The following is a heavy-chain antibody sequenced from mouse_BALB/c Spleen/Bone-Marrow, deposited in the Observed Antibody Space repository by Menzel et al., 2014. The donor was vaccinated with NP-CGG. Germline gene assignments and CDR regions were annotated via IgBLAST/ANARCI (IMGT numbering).Heavy chain of an antibody. Sequence: EVKLQESGPGLVKPSQSLSLTCSVTGYSITSGHYCNWIRQFPGNKLAWMGYINYDGTNNYNPSLRNRISITRDTSKNQFFLKLNSVTTEDTATYFCGRDRGNYYGTSYIAYWGQGTLVTVSA. V-gene: IGHV3-6*02. CDR2: INYDGTN. D-gene: IGHD1-1*01. J-gene: IGHJ3*01. CDR1: GYSITSGHY. CDR3: GRDRGNYYGTSYIAY.